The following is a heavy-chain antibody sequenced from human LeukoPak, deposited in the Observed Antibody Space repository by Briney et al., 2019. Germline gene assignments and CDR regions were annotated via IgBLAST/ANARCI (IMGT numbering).Heavy chain of an antibody. CDR3: ARRAPSGFYDS. J-gene: IGHJ5*01. CDR1: GGSISGYY. CDR2: IYSGTT. D-gene: IGHD3-3*01. V-gene: IGHV4-59*01. Sequence: SETLSLTCTVSGGSISGYYWSWIRQPPGKGLEWIGHIYSGTTNYSPSLQSRVTISLDTSKSQLSVKLTSVTAADTAVYYCARRAPSGFYDSWGQGTLVTVSS.